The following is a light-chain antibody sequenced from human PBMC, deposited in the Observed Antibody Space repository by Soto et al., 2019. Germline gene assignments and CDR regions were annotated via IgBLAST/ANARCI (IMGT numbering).Light chain of an antibody. V-gene: IGLV4-60*03. J-gene: IGLJ2*01. CDR1: SGHSSYV. CDR2: FESSGSY. Sequence: QAVVTQSSSASASLGSSVKLTCTLSSGHSSYVIVWHQHQPGKAPRYLMKFESSGSYNKGSGVPDRFSGSSSGADRYLTISDLQSEDEADYYCETWDTNTRIFGGGTQLTVL. CDR3: ETWDTNTRI.